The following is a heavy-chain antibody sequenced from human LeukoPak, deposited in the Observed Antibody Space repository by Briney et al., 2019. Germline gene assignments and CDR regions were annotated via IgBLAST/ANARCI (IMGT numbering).Heavy chain of an antibody. Sequence: GGSLRLSCAASGFTFSSYEMNWVRQAPGKGLEWVSYISSSGSTIYYADSVKGRFTISRDNAKNSLYLQMSSLRAEDTAVYYCAELGITMIGGVWGKGTTVAISS. D-gene: IGHD3-10*02. V-gene: IGHV3-48*03. CDR3: AELGITMIGGV. CDR1: GFTFSSYE. J-gene: IGHJ6*04. CDR2: ISSSGSTI.